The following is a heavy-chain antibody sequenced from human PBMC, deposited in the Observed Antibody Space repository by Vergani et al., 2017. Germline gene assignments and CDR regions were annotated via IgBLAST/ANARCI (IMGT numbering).Heavy chain of an antibody. CDR2: IRYDGSNK. CDR3: AKLGGVRVYDSSGYGTPTYYFDY. J-gene: IGHJ4*02. D-gene: IGHD3-22*01. Sequence: QVQLVESGGGVVQPGGSLRLSCEASGFTFSSYGMHWVRQAPGKGLEWVAFIRYDGSNKYYADSVKGRFTISRDNSKNTLYLQMNSLRAEDTAVYYCAKLGGVRVYDSSGYGTPTYYFDYWGQGTLVTVSS. CDR1: GFTFSSYG. V-gene: IGHV3-30*02.